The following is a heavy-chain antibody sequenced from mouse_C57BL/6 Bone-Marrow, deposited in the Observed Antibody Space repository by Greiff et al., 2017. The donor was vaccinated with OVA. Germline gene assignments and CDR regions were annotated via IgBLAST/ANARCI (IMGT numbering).Heavy chain of an antibody. J-gene: IGHJ3*01. Sequence: VKLVESGAELARPGASVKLSCKASGYTFTSYGISWVKQRTGQGLEWIGEIYPRSGNTYYNEKFKGKATLTADKSSSTAYMELRSLTSEDSAVYFCARSGDYGSWFAYWGQGTLVTVSA. CDR1: GYTFTSYG. CDR3: ARSGDYGSWFAY. D-gene: IGHD2-4*01. CDR2: IYPRSGNT. V-gene: IGHV1-81*01.